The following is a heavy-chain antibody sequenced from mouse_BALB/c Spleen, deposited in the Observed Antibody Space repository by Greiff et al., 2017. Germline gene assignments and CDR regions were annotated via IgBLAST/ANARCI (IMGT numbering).Heavy chain of an antibody. CDR3: ARCLLPYCDY. D-gene: IGHD1-1*01. V-gene: IGHV5-6-3*01. CDR1: GFTFSSYG. CDR2: INSNGGST. J-gene: IGHJ2*01. Sequence: EVMLVESGGGLVQPGGSLKLSCAASGFTFSSYGMSWVRQTPDKRLELVATINSNGGSTYYPDSVKGRFTISRDTAKNTLYLQMSSLKSEDTAMYYCARCLLPYCDYWGQGTTVTVSS.